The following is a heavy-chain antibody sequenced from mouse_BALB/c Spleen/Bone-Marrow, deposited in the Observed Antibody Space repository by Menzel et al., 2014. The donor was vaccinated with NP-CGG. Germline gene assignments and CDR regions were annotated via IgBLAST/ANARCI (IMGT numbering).Heavy chain of an antibody. CDR3: ARGIYYDSTWFAY. CDR2: ISTYSGNT. D-gene: IGHD2-4*01. Sequence: VMLVESGPELVRPGVSVKISCKGSGYTFXDYAMHWVKQSHAKSLEWIGVISTYSGNTNYNQKFKGKATMTVDKSSSTAYMELARLTSEDSAIYYCARGIYYDSTWFAYWGQGTLVTVSA. V-gene: IGHV1-67*01. J-gene: IGHJ3*01. CDR1: GYTFXDYA.